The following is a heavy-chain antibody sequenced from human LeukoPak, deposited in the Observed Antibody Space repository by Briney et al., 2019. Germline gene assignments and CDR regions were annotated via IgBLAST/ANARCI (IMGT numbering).Heavy chain of an antibody. V-gene: IGHV1-69*04. CDR2: IIPILGIA. CDR3: ARARRRGTFWFDP. Sequence: SVKVSCKASGGTFSSYAISWVRQAPGQGLEWMGRIIPILGIANYAQKFQGRVTMTRDTSISTAYMELSRLRSDDTAVYYCARARRRGTFWFDPWGQGTLVTVSS. D-gene: IGHD3-10*01. CDR1: GGTFSSYA. J-gene: IGHJ5*02.